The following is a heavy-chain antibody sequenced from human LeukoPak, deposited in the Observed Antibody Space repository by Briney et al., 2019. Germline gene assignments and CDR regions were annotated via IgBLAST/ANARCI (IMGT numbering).Heavy chain of an antibody. CDR3: ARDSRDGYNYHFDL. CDR2: ISAYNGNT. Sequence: ASVKVSCKASGYTFTSYGISWVRQAPGQGLEWMGWISAYNGNTNYAQKLQGRVTMTTGTSTSTAYMELRSLRSDDTAVYYCARDSRDGYNYHFDLWGRGTLVTVSS. D-gene: IGHD5-24*01. V-gene: IGHV1-18*01. CDR1: GYTFTSYG. J-gene: IGHJ2*01.